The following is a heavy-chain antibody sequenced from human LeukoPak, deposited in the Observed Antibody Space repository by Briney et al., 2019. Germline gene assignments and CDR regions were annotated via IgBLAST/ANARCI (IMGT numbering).Heavy chain of an antibody. CDR2: INAGSGDT. V-gene: IGHV1-2*06. J-gene: IGHJ4*02. D-gene: IGHD1-1*01. CDR3: ARDLSSTPNWELDH. CDR1: GYTFSGYF. Sequence: ASVKVSCKASGYTFSGYFVHWVRQAPGQGLEWMGRINAGSGDTEFAQKFQGRVTMTRDTFVSTAYMEVSGLTSDDTAMYYCARDLSSTPNWELDHWGQGTLATVSS.